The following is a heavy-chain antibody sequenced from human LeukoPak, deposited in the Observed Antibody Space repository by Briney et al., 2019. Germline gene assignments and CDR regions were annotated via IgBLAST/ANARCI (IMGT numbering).Heavy chain of an antibody. CDR3: ARSTSYCSGGSCYVGYFDY. J-gene: IGHJ4*02. CDR1: GFTVSRNY. CDR2: IYAGGDA. V-gene: IGHV3-66*01. Sequence: PGGSLRLSCAASGFTVSRNYMSWVRQAPGKGLEWVSVIYAGGDAYYADSVKGRFTISRDNSENMLYLRMNSLRAEDTAVYYCARSTSYCSGGSCYVGYFDYWGQGTLVTVSP. D-gene: IGHD2-15*01.